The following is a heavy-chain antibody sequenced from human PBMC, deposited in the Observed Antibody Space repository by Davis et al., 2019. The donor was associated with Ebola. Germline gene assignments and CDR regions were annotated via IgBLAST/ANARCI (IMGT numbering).Heavy chain of an antibody. Sequence: SGPTLAKPPQTLTLTCTFSGFSLSTSGVGLGWIRQTPGKALEWLARIDWDDDKYYSTSLKTRLTISKDTSKNQVVLTMTNMDPVDTATYYCARVRMTTVTLDAFDIWDQGTMVTVSS. CDR3: ARVRMTTVTLDAFDI. CDR2: IDWDDDK. CDR1: GFSLSTSGVG. D-gene: IGHD4-17*01. J-gene: IGHJ3*02. V-gene: IGHV2-70*11.